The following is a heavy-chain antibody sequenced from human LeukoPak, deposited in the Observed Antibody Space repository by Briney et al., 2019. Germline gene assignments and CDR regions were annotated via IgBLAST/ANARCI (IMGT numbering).Heavy chain of an antibody. D-gene: IGHD1-1*01. V-gene: IGHV1-2*02. Sequence: AAATVSRKCSGYTFTDHFIHWMRQPPAQGLEWMGEINPYNGDTKYARRFQGRVTMTRDTSISTAFMEVSRLTSDDTAVYYCARDNSLNDFDYWGQGTLVTVAS. CDR2: INPYNGDT. J-gene: IGHJ4*02. CDR3: ARDNSLNDFDY. CDR1: GYTFTDHF.